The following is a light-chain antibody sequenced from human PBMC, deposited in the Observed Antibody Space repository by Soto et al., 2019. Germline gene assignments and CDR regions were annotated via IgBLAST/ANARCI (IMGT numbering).Light chain of an antibody. CDR2: GNS. V-gene: IGLV1-40*01. CDR1: SSNIGAGYD. J-gene: IGLJ1*01. CDR3: QSYDSSLSGRV. Sequence: QSVLTQPPSVSGAPGQRVTISCTGSSSNIGAGYDVHWYQQLPGTAPKLLIYGNSNRPSGVPDRFSASKSGTSASLAITGLQTEDEADYYCQSYDSSLSGRVFGTWTKLTVL.